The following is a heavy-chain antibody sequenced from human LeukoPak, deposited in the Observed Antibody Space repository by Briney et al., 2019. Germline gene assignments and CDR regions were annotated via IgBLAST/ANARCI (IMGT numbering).Heavy chain of an antibody. D-gene: IGHD6-19*01. CDR1: GGSISSYY. J-gene: IGHJ4*02. CDR3: ARVVALAGSYDY. V-gene: IGHV4-59*01. CDR2: IYYSGST. Sequence: PSETLSLTCTVSGGSISSYYWTWIRQPPGKGLEWIGYIYYSGSTNYNPSLKSRVTISVDTSKNQFSLKLTSVTAADTAVYYCARVVALAGSYDYWGQGTLVTVSS.